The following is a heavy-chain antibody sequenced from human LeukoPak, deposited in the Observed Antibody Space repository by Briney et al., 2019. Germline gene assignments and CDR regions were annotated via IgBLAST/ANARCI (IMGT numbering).Heavy chain of an antibody. J-gene: IGHJ6*03. D-gene: IGHD3-10*01. V-gene: IGHV4-34*01. Sequence: SETPSLTCAVYGGSFSSYYWSWIRQPPGKGLEWIGEINHSGSTNYNPSLKSRVTISADTSKNQFSLKLSSVTAADTAVFYCARRATTSRFTLVRNNPVRFYYYYMDVWGKGTTVTISS. CDR1: GGSFSSYY. CDR3: ARRATTSRFTLVRNNPVRFYYYYMDV. CDR2: INHSGST.